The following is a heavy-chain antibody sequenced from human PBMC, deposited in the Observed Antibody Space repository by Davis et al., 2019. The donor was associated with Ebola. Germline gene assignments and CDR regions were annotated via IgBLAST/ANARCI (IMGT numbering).Heavy chain of an antibody. V-gene: IGHV4-61*01. Sequence: MPSETLSLTCTVSGGSVSSGSYYWNWIRQPPGKGLEWIGYIYYSGSTNYNPSLKSRVTISVDTSKNQFSLKLSSVTAADTAVYYCARGWQGGTRYFDYWGQGTLVTVSS. CDR3: ARGWQGGTRYFDY. J-gene: IGHJ4*02. D-gene: IGHD1-1*01. CDR1: GGSVSSGSYY. CDR2: IYYSGST.